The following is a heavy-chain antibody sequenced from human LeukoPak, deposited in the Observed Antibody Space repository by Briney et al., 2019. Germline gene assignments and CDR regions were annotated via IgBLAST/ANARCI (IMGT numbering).Heavy chain of an antibody. D-gene: IGHD2-2*01. CDR3: ARGGAIVVVPAAELRFDP. CDR2: IIPILGIA. J-gene: IGHJ5*02. V-gene: IGHV1-69*02. Sequence: GSSVKVSCKASGGTFSSYTINCVRQAPGQGLEWMGRIIPILGIANYAQKFQGRVTITADKSTSTAYMELSSLRSEDTAVYYCARGGAIVVVPAAELRFDPWGQGTLVTVSS. CDR1: GGTFSSYT.